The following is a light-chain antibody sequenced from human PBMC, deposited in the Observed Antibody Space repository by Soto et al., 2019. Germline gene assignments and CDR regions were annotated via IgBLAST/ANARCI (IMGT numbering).Light chain of an antibody. CDR1: QGISSH. Sequence: AIRMTQSPSSFSASTGDRVTITCRASQGISSHLAWYQVKPGKAPRLLIYTASYLESGVPSRFSGSGSGTDFTLTISSLQSEXXXVXXXQXYFSYPLTFGGGTKVEIK. J-gene: IGKJ4*01. V-gene: IGKV1-8*01. CDR3: QXYFSYPLT. CDR2: TAS.